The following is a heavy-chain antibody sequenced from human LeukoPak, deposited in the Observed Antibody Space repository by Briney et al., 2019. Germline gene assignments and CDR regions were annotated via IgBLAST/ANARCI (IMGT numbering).Heavy chain of an antibody. CDR2: INPSGGST. CDR3: ARDRRMATTIQYYFDY. D-gene: IGHD5-24*01. J-gene: IGHJ4*02. CDR1: GYTFTSYY. Sequence: ASVKVSCKASGYTFTSYYMHWVRQAPGQGLEWMGIINPSGGSTSDAQKFQGRVTMTRDTSTSTVYMELSSLRSEDTAVYYCARDRRMATTIQYYFDYWGQGTLVTVSS. V-gene: IGHV1-46*01.